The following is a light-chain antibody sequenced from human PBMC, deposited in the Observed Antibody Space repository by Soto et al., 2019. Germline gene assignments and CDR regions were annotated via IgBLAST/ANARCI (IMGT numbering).Light chain of an antibody. CDR3: LSYDSSLWV. Sequence: QSVLTQPPSVSGAPGQRVTISCTGSSSNIGAGYDVHWYQQLPGTAPKLLIYGNSDRPSGVPDRFSGSKSGTSASLAITGLQAEDEADYYCLSYDSSLWVFGGGTKLTV. CDR2: GNS. CDR1: SSNIGAGYD. V-gene: IGLV1-40*01. J-gene: IGLJ3*02.